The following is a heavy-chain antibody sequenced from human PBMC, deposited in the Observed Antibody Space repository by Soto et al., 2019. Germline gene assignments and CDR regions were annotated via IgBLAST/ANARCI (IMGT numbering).Heavy chain of an antibody. CDR2: ISVSGGST. CDR3: ARGFSAGKGSPSAL. D-gene: IGHD3-10*01. CDR1: GFTFSSFA. Sequence: PGGSLRLSCAASGFTFSSFAMSWVRQAPGKGLDWVSAISVSGGSTYSADSVKGRFTISRDNSKNTLYLQMSSLRAEDTAVYYCARGFSAGKGSPSALWGPGSLVTGS. J-gene: IGHJ4*02. V-gene: IGHV3-23*01.